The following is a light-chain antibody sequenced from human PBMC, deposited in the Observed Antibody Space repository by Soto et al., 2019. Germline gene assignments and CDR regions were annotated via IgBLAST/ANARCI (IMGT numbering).Light chain of an antibody. J-gene: IGKJ4*01. Sequence: DIQMTQSPSSVSASVGDRVTITCRASQYISTLLAWYQQRPGKAPKLLIYTASSLQSGVPSRFSGPGSGTDFTLTISSLQPEDFVTYYCQQAYSFPLTFGGGTEVEIK. CDR2: TAS. V-gene: IGKV1D-12*01. CDR3: QQAYSFPLT. CDR1: QYISTL.